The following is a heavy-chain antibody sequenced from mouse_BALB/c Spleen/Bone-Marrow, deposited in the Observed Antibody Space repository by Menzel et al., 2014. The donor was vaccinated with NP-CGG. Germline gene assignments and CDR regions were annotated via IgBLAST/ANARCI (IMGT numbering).Heavy chain of an antibody. V-gene: IGHV1-4*01. Sequence: QVQLQQSGAELASPGASVKMSCKASGYTFTDYTIQWVKQRPGQGLEWTGYVNPSSGYANYNQQFKDKATLTADKSSSTDFMQLSSLTTEDSVVYYCARPKGFALDYWGQGTALTVSS. J-gene: IGHJ2*01. CDR1: GYTFTDYT. CDR3: ARPKGFALDY. CDR2: VNPSSGYA.